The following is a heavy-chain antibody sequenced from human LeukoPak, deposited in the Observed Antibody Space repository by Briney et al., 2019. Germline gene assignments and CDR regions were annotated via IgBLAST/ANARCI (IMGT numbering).Heavy chain of an antibody. J-gene: IGHJ4*02. CDR3: ARNVTAGFFDY. Sequence: SETLSLTCAVSGSSITSDYFWGWIRQPPGKGLEWIATIYYSWGMYFNPSLKSRVTISLDASKDQFSLKMTSLTAADTAIYYCARNVTAGFFDYWGQGILVTVSS. CDR1: GSSITSDYF. CDR2: IYYSWGM. V-gene: IGHV4-38-2*01. D-gene: IGHD1-1*01.